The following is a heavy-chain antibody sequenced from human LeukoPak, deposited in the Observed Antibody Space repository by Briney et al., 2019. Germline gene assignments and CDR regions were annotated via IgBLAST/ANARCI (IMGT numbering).Heavy chain of an antibody. V-gene: IGHV1-18*04. CDR1: GYTFTSYG. Sequence: ASVKVSCKASGYTFTSYGISWVRQAPGQGLEWMGWISAYNGNTNYAQKHQGRVTMTTDTSTSTAYMELRSLRSDDTAVYYCARDLDRGYNYGYSFDYWGQGTLVTVSS. CDR2: ISAYNGNT. CDR3: ARDLDRGYNYGYSFDY. J-gene: IGHJ4*02. D-gene: IGHD5-18*01.